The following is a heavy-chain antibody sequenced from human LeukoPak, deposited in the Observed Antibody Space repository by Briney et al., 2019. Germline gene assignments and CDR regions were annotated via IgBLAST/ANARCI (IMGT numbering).Heavy chain of an antibody. D-gene: IGHD1-26*01. J-gene: IGHJ4*02. Sequence: PSETLSLTCTVSGGSISSYYWSWIRQPAGKGLEWIGRIYTSGSTNYNPSLKSRVTMSVDTSKNQFSLKLSSVTATDTAVYFCARTQSSGIVGATTQFEYWGQGTLVTVSS. CDR3: ARTQSSGIVGATTQFEY. CDR2: IYTSGST. CDR1: GGSISSYY. V-gene: IGHV4-4*07.